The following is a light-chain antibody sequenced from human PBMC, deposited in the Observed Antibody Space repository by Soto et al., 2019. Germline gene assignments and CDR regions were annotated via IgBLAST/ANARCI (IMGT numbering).Light chain of an antibody. J-gene: IGKJ1*01. CDR1: QSVGSN. Sequence: EIVMTQSPATLSVSPGERATLSCRASQSVGSNLAWYQQKPGQVPRLLIYDASSRATGIPARFSASGSGTEFTLTITSLQSEDLAVYYCQHYDSWRTFGQGTKVKIK. CDR2: DAS. CDR3: QHYDSWRT. V-gene: IGKV3-15*01.